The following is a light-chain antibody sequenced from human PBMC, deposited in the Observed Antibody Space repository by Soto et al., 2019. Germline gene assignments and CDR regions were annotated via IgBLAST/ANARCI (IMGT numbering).Light chain of an antibody. CDR3: QQYYRHPPWT. Sequence: DIVMTQSPDSLAVSLGERATINCKSSQRVLYSSNNKNYLAWFQQKPGQPPKLLIYWASTRESGVPDRFSGGGSGTDFTLTISSLQAEDVAVYYCQQYYRHPPWTFGQGTKVEIK. J-gene: IGKJ1*01. CDR1: QRVLYSSNNKNY. CDR2: WAS. V-gene: IGKV4-1*01.